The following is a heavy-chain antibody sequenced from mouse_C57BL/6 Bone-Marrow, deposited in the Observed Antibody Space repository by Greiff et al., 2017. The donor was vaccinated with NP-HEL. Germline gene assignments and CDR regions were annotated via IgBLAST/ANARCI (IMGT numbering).Heavy chain of an antibody. CDR2: IYPRSGNN. J-gene: IGHJ3*01. Sequence: QVQLQQSGAELARPGASVKLSCKASGYTFTSYGISWVKQRTGQGLEWIGEIYPRSGNNYYNEKFKGKATLTADKSSSIAYVELRSLTSEYSAFYFCARESDGSLANWDMFAYWGQGTLVTVSA. CDR1: GYTFTSYG. V-gene: IGHV1-81*01. D-gene: IGHD4-1*01. CDR3: ARESDGSLANWDMFAY.